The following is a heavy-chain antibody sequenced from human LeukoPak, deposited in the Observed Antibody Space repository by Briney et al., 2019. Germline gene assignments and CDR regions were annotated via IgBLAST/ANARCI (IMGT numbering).Heavy chain of an antibody. V-gene: IGHV6-1*01. CDR3: ARHLWGYGDYVTYYYYYGMDV. CDR2: TYYRSKWYN. J-gene: IGHJ6*02. Sequence: PSQTLSLTCAISGDSVSSNSAAWTWVRQSPSRGLEWLGRTYYRSKWYNDYALSVKSRITIIPDTSKNQFFLQLNSVTPEDTAVYYCARHLWGYGDYVTYYYYYGMDVWGQGTTVTVSS. CDR1: GDSVSSNSAA. D-gene: IGHD4-17*01.